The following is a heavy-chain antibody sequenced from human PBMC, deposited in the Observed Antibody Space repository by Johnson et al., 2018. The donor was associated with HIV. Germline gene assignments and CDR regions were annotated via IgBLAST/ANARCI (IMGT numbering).Heavy chain of an antibody. CDR2: ISYDGSNK. CDR3: AKNGARGDAFDI. D-gene: IGHD2-8*01. J-gene: IGHJ3*02. Sequence: QVQLVESGGGLVQPGGSLRLSCAASGFTFSSYAMHWVRQAPGKGLEWVAVISYDGSNKYYADSVKGRFTISRDNYKNTLYLQMNSLRAEDTAVYYCAKNGARGDAFDIWGQGTMVTVSS. V-gene: IGHV3-30*18. CDR1: GFTFSSYA.